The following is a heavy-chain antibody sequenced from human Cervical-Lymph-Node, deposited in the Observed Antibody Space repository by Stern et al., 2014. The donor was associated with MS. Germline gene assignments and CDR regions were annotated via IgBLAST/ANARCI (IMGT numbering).Heavy chain of an antibody. J-gene: IGHJ3*02. CDR2: IYYSEYT. CDR3: ARSGHIGGDAFDI. CDR1: GGSISTYY. V-gene: IGHV4-59*01. D-gene: IGHD3-10*01. Sequence: QLQLQESGPGLVKPSETLSLTCTVFGGSISTYYWSWIRQPPGKGLEWIGYIYYSEYTNYNPSLKSRVTISVDTSKNQFSLKLNSVTAADTAVYYCARSGHIGGDAFDIWGQGTMVTVSS.